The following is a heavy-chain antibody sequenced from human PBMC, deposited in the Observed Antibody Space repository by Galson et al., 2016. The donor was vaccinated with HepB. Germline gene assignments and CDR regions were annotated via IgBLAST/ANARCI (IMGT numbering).Heavy chain of an antibody. D-gene: IGHD5-18*01. V-gene: IGHV3-7*03. CDR3: AREDSATWVY. CDR2: IKQDGGDT. J-gene: IGHJ4*02. CDR1: GFPFSSYW. Sequence: SLRLSCAASGFPFSSYWMTWLRQAPGKGPEWVASIKQDGGDTFYVDSVKGRFTISRDNAKNSLYLQMNSLRAEDAAVYYGAREDSATWVYWGQGTLVTVSS.